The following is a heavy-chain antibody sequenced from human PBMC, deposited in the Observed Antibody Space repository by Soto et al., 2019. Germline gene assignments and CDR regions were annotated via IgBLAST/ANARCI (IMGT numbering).Heavy chain of an antibody. CDR1: GGTFSSYA. V-gene: IGHV1-69*13. CDR3: ARVLAAAAFDP. Sequence: GASVKVSCKASGGTFSSYAISWVRQAPGQGLEWMGGIIPIFGTANYAQKFQGRVTITADESTSTAYMELSSLRSEDTAVYYCARVLAAAAFDPWAREPWSPSPQ. J-gene: IGHJ5*02. CDR2: IIPIFGTA. D-gene: IGHD6-13*01.